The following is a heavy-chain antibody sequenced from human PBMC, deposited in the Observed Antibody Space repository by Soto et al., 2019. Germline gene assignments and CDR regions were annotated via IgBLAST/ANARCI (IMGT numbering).Heavy chain of an antibody. CDR3: VKASVPFYGPDSFDY. V-gene: IGHV4-39*07. D-gene: IGHD3-10*01. CDR2: IYYSGNT. Sequence: SETLSLTCTVSGGSISSSSYYWGWIRQPPGKGLEWIGSIYYSGNTYYNPSLKSRVTISVDTSKNQFSLKLSSVTAADTAVYYCVKASVPFYGPDSFDYWGQGTLVTVSS. J-gene: IGHJ4*02. CDR1: GGSISSSSYY.